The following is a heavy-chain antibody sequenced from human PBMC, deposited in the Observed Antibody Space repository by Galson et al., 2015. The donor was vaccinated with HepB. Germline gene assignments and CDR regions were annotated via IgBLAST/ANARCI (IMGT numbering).Heavy chain of an antibody. J-gene: IGHJ4*02. V-gene: IGHV3-7*01. CDR1: GFTFSSYW. CDR2: INEYGNEK. CDR3: ARGLDS. Sequence: SLRLSCAASGFTFSSYWMNWVRQAPGRGLEWVANINEYGNEKYYVDSVKGRFTISRDNAKSSLYLQMNSLRAEDTAVYYCARGLDSWGQGILVTVSS.